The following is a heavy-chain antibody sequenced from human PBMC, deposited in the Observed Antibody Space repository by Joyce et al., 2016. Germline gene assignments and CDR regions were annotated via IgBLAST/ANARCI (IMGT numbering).Heavy chain of an antibody. J-gene: IGHJ5*02. Sequence: KASRYTFTAHFIHWVRQAPGQGLEWMGRINPNTGGTNYAQKFQGRVTMTRDTSISTAYMELSRVKSDDTAVYYCARGQSAIAARANWFDPWGQGTLVTVSS. CDR1: RYTFTAHF. CDR3: ARGQSAIAARANWFDP. V-gene: IGHV1-2*06. CDR2: INPNTGGT. D-gene: IGHD6-6*01.